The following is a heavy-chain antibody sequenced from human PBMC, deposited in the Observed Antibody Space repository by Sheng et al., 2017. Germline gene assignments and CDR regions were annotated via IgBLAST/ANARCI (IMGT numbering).Heavy chain of an antibody. CDR3: TRQRAEGYNQIDY. J-gene: IGHJ4*02. CDR2: ISYDGRDK. Sequence: QVQLVESGEAWSSLGGPSRLSCAASGFTFSNYGMHWVRQAPGKEPQCVGVISYDGRDKHYADSVKGRFSISRDNSNNTVYLQMNSLEPADTAVYYCTRQRAEGYNQIDYWGRGNPGHRLL. V-gene: IGHV3-30*04. D-gene: IGHD5-12*01. CDR1: GFTFSNYG.